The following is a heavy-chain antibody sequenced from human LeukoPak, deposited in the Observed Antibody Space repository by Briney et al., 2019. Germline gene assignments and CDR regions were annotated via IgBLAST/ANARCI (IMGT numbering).Heavy chain of an antibody. J-gene: IGHJ4*02. CDR3: AAHSTYDFWSGSHDY. V-gene: IGHV4-59*08. CDR1: GGSISSYY. D-gene: IGHD3-3*01. CDR2: IYYSGST. Sequence: SETLSLTCTVSGGSISSYYWSWIRQPPGKGLEWIGYIYYSGSTYYNPSLKSRVTISVDTSKNQFSLKLSSVTAADTAVYYCAAHSTYDFWSGSHDYWGQGTLVTVSS.